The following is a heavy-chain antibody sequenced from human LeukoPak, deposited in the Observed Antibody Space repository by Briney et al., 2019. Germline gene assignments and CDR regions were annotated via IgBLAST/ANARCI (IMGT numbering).Heavy chain of an antibody. J-gene: IGHJ4*02. D-gene: IGHD5-12*01. CDR3: ARDRGYTQDY. Sequence: GGSLRLSCAASGFTFSTYWMHWVRQAPGKGLAWVSHIKSDGSSTSYADSVKGRFTISRDNAKNTLYLQMNSLRAEDTAVYYCARDRGYTQDYWGQGTLVTVSS. CDR2: IKSDGSST. CDR1: GFTFSTYW. V-gene: IGHV3-74*01.